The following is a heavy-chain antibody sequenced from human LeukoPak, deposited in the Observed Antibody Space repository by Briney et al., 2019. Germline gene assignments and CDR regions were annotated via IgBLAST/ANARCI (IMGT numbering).Heavy chain of an antibody. V-gene: IGHV3-30*02. D-gene: IGHD3-22*01. CDR2: IRYDGSNK. CDR3: AKDLRDYYDSSGDY. CDR1: GFTFSSYG. J-gene: IGHJ4*02. Sequence: PGESLRPSCAAPGFTFSSYGMHWVRQAPGKGLEWVAFIRYDGSNKYYADSVKGRFTISRDNSKNTLYLQMNSLRAEDTAVYYCAKDLRDYYDSSGDYGGQGTLVTVSS.